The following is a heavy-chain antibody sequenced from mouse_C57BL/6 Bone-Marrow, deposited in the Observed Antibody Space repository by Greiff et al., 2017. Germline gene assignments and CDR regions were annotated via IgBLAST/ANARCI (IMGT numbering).Heavy chain of an antibody. CDR2: ISNLAYSI. Sequence: EVMLVESGGGLVQPGGSLKLSCAASGFTFSDYGMAWVRQAPRKGPEWVAFISNLAYSIYYAATVTGRFTISSENAKNMLYLAMSSLRSEDTAMYYCARHGILYAMDYCVQGSSVTVSS. V-gene: IGHV5-15*04. CDR1: GFTFSDYG. J-gene: IGHJ4*01. D-gene: IGHD5-2*01. CDR3: ARHGILYAMDY.